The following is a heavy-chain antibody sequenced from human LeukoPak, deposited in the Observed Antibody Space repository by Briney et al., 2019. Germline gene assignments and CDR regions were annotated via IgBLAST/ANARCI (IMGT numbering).Heavy chain of an antibody. CDR1: GFTFSDYY. J-gene: IGHJ6*03. Sequence: GGSLRLSCAASGFTFSDYYMSWIRQAPGKGLEWVSYISSSGSTIYYADSVKGRFTISRDNAKNSLYLQMNSLRAEDTAVYYCARTTTSGSYYFCYYYMDVWGKGTTVTVSS. V-gene: IGHV3-11*01. CDR2: ISSSGSTI. CDR3: ARTTTSGSYYFCYYYMDV. D-gene: IGHD1-26*01.